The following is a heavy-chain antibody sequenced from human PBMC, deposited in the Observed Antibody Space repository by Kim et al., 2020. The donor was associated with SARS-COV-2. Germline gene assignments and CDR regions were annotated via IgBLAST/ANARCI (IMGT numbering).Heavy chain of an antibody. Sequence: SETLSLTCTVSGGSISSSNYYWGWIRQPPGKGLEWIGSIYYSGSTYYNPSLKSRVTISVDTSKNQFSLKLSSVTAADTAVYYCASRHDSSGYFGGYPVGYWGQGTLVTVSS. CDR3: ASRHDSSGYFGGYPVGY. D-gene: IGHD3-22*01. CDR2: IYYSGST. J-gene: IGHJ4*02. V-gene: IGHV4-39*01. CDR1: GGSISSSNYY.